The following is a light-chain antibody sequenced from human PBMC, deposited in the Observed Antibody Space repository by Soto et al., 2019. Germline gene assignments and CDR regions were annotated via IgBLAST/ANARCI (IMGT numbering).Light chain of an antibody. V-gene: IGKV3-15*01. CDR2: GAS. Sequence: EIVMTQSPATLSVSPGERATLSCRASQSVSSNLAWYQQKPGQAPRLLIYGASTRATGITARSSGSGSGTEFTLTISSRQSEDFAVYYCQQYNNWSPLTFGGGTKVEIK. CDR3: QQYNNWSPLT. J-gene: IGKJ4*01. CDR1: QSVSSN.